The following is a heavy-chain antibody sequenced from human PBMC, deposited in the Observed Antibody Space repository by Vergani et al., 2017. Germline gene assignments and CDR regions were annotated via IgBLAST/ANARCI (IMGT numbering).Heavy chain of an antibody. V-gene: IGHV4-4*03. J-gene: IGHJ4*02. CDR1: GDSLSSNNC. CDR2: ICHTEDT. D-gene: IGHD2-2*02. CDR3: ATIGYRRWGYYFDY. Sequence: QVQLQESGPGLVKPPGTLSLTCAVSGDSLSSNNCWTWVRQPPGKGLEWIGEICHTEDTKYSPSLKRRVTVSVDESRNLFSLRLNSVTAADTAVYYCATIGYRRWGYYFDYWGQGILVTVSS.